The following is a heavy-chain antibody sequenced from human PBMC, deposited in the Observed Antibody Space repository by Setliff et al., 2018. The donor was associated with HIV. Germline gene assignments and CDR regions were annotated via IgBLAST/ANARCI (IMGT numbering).Heavy chain of an antibody. CDR2: VSSIGNT. V-gene: IGHV4-61*01. Sequence: PSETLSLTCTVSGGSISSGTYYWSWIRQSPRTRLEWIGYVSSIGNTNYNPSLKSRVTISVDTSKNQFSLQLNSVTAADTAVYYCASADCGGDCYWSSFDYWGQGILVTVSS. J-gene: IGHJ4*02. D-gene: IGHD2-21*02. CDR1: GGSISSGTYY. CDR3: ASADCGGDCYWSSFDY.